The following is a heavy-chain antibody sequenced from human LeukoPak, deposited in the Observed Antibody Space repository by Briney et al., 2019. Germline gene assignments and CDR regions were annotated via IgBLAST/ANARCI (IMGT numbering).Heavy chain of an antibody. CDR3: ARDPYFMRFGVHWFDP. V-gene: IGHV3-30-3*01. D-gene: IGHD3-10*01. CDR1: GFTFSSYA. CDR2: ISYDGSNK. J-gene: IGHJ5*02. Sequence: GGSLRLSCAASGFTFSSYAMHWVRQAPGKGLEWVAVISYDGSNKYYADSVKGRFTISRDNSKNALYLQMNSLRAEDTAVYYCARDPYFMRFGVHWFDPWGQGTLVTVSS.